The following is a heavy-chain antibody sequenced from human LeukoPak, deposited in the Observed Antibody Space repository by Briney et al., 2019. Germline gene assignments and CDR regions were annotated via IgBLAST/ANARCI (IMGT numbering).Heavy chain of an antibody. CDR1: GFTFSGSA. CDR2: IRSKAKNYAT. Sequence: GGSLRLSCAASGFTFSGSAMHWVRQASGKGLEWVGRIRSKAKNYATAYAASVKGRFTISRDDSRNTSYLQMNSLKTEDTAVYYCTRLEDTFGGVIVTQKGYWGQGTLVTVSS. J-gene: IGHJ4*02. CDR3: TRLEDTFGGVIVTQKGY. D-gene: IGHD3-16*02. V-gene: IGHV3-73*01.